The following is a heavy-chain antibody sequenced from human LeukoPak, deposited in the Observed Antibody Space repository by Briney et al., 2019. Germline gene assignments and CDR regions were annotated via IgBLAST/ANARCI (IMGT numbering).Heavy chain of an antibody. D-gene: IGHD3-10*01. Sequence: PSETLSLTCTVSGGSISSSSYYWGWIRQSSGKGLEWIGNIYYSGSTYYNPSLKSRVTISVDTSKNQFSLKVSSVTAADTAVYYCARRSGSGSYTYFDYWGQGTLVTVSS. V-gene: IGHV4-39*01. CDR2: IYYSGST. CDR1: GGSISSSSYY. CDR3: ARRSGSGSYTYFDY. J-gene: IGHJ4*02.